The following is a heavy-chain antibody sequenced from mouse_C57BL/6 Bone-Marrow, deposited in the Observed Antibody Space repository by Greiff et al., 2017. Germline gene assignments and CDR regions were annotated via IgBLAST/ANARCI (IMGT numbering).Heavy chain of an antibody. V-gene: IGHV5-6*01. Sequence: EVHLVESGGDLVKPGGSLKLSCAASGFTFSSYGMSWVRQTPDKRLEWVATISSGGSYTYYPDSVKGRFTISRDNAKNTLYLQMSSLKSEDTAMYYCARGVVSYYFDYWGQGTTLTVSS. J-gene: IGHJ2*01. CDR2: ISSGGSYT. CDR3: ARGVVSYYFDY. D-gene: IGHD1-1*01. CDR1: GFTFSSYG.